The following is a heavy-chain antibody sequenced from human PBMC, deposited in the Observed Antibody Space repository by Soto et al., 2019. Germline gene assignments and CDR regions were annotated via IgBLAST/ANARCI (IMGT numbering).Heavy chain of an antibody. J-gene: IGHJ4*02. Sequence: GGSLRLSGAASGFTFSEYWIHWVRQAPWKGLVWVSRINREGSGTNYAESVKGRFTISRDNAQNTLYLQMNSLRAEDTAVYYCAREIQTKVAIDYWGQRALVTVSS. V-gene: IGHV3-74*01. CDR3: AREIQTKVAIDY. CDR1: GFTFSEYW. CDR2: INREGSGT. D-gene: IGHD4-17*01.